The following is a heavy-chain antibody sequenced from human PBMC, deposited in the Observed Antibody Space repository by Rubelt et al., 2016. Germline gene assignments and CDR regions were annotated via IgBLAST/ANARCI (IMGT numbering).Heavy chain of an antibody. V-gene: IGHV4-59*12. Sequence: QVQLQESGPGLVKPSETLSLTCTVSGGSISSYYWSWIRQPPGKGLEWIGYIYYSGSNYYNPSLKARLTVSVESSNKQCSLELSSVTGADTAVYYCARGKQVDATCYKYYARDVGGQGTTVTVS. CDR1: GGSISSYY. D-gene: IGHD2-15*01. CDR3: ARGKQVDATCYKYYARDV. CDR2: IYYSGSN. J-gene: IGHJ6*02.